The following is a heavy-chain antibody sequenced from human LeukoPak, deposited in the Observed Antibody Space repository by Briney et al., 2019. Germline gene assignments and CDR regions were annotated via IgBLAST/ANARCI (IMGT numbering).Heavy chain of an antibody. CDR2: ISVYNGQT. Sequence: ASVKVSCKASGYSFPSYGITWVRQAPGQGLEWMGRISVYNGQTTYSQKFQGRVTMTTDTSTSTAYMEVRSLRSDDTAVYYCARRPSYTSSWPHWYFDLWGRGTLVTVSS. J-gene: IGHJ2*01. CDR3: ARRPSYTSSWPHWYFDL. CDR1: GYSFPSYG. D-gene: IGHD6-13*01. V-gene: IGHV1-18*01.